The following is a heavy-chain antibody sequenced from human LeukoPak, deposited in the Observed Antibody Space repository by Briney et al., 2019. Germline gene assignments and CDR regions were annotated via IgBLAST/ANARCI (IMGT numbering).Heavy chain of an antibody. CDR3: ARLGTRIAAAKARVFDY. J-gene: IGHJ4*02. CDR1: GGSFSGYY. CDR2: INHSGST. V-gene: IGHV4-34*01. D-gene: IGHD6-13*01. Sequence: PSETLSLTCAVYGGSFSGYYWSWIRQPPGKGLEWIGEINHSGSTNYNPSLKSRVTISVDTSKNQFSLKLSSVTAADTAVYYCARLGTRIAAAKARVFDYWGQGTLVTVSS.